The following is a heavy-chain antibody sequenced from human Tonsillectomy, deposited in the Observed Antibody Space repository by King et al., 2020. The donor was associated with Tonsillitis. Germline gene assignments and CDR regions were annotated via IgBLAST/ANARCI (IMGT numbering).Heavy chain of an antibody. CDR2: IYYSADTYNPST. D-gene: IGHD2-15*01. J-gene: IGHJ5*02. Sequence: QLQESGPGLVKPSQTLSLTCIVSGGSISSGGHYWSWIRQHPGKGLEWIGYIYYSADTYNPSTYYNPSLKSRVTISVDTSKNQFSLKLNSMTAADTAVYYCARYEGGVFDPCGQGTLVAVSS. CDR1: GGSISSGGHY. CDR3: ARYEGGVFDP. V-gene: IGHV4-31*03.